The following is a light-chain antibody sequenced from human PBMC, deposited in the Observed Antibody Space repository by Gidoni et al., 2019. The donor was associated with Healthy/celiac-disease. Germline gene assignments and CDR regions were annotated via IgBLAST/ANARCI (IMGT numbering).Light chain of an antibody. CDR3: QQYGSSPTYT. Sequence: ELVLTKSPGTMSLSPGERATLSCRSSQSVSSSYLAWYQQKPGKAPRLLIYGASSRATGIPDRFSGSGSGTDFTLTISRLEPEDFAVYYCQQYGSSPTYTFGQGTKLEIK. CDR2: GAS. CDR1: QSVSSSY. V-gene: IGKV3-20*01. J-gene: IGKJ2*01.